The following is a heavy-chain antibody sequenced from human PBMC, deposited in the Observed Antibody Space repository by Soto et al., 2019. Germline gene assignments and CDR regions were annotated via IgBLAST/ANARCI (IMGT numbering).Heavy chain of an antibody. V-gene: IGHV3-23*01. J-gene: IGHJ4*02. Sequence: EVQLLESGGGLVQPGGSLRVSCAASGFSFSTYVMSRVRQAPGKGLEWVSAITGSGGDSYHADSVKGRFTISRDSTKNTLFLQMNSLRAEDTAVYYCAKGSGSSRPYYFDYWGQGTPVTVSS. D-gene: IGHD6-13*01. CDR3: AKGSGSSRPYYFDY. CDR2: ITGSGGDS. CDR1: GFSFSTYV.